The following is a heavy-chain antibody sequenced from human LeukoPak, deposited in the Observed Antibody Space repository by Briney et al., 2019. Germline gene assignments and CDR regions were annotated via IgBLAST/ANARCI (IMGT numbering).Heavy chain of an antibody. CDR1: GGSISSYY. V-gene: IGHV4-59*01. J-gene: IGHJ5*02. CDR2: IYYSGST. Sequence: SETLSLTCTVSGGSISSYYWSWIRRPPGKGLEWIGYIYYSGSTNYNPSLKSRVTISVDTSKNQFSLKLSSVTAADTAVYYCASQPRDVTIFGVVILDSWFDPWGQGTLVTVSS. CDR3: ASQPRDVTIFGVVILDSWFDP. D-gene: IGHD3-3*01.